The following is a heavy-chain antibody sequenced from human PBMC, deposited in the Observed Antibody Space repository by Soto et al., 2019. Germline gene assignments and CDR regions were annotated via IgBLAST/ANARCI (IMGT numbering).Heavy chain of an antibody. V-gene: IGHV1-8*01. J-gene: IGHJ4*02. CDR3: ARAYTWGVAVAGT. CDR2: MNPNSGNT. D-gene: IGHD6-19*01. CDR1: GYTFTSFD. Sequence: ASVKVSCKASGYTFTSFDISWVRQATGQGLEWMGWMNPNSGNTGYAQKFQGRVTMTRNTSISTAYMELSSLRSEDTAVYYCARAYTWGVAVAGTWGQGTLVTVGS.